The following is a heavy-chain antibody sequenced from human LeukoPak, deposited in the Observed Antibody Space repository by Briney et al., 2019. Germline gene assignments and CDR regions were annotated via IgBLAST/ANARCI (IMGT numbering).Heavy chain of an antibody. D-gene: IGHD1-26*01. Sequence: QAGGSLRLSCAASGFTFSSYAMSWVRQAPGKGLEWVSYISRSANTIYYADSVKGRFTISRDNAKSSLYLQMNSLRVEDTAVYYCAKERSYDRGWFDPWGQGTLVTVSS. CDR2: ISRSANTI. V-gene: IGHV3-48*04. J-gene: IGHJ5*02. CDR1: GFTFSSYA. CDR3: AKERSYDRGWFDP.